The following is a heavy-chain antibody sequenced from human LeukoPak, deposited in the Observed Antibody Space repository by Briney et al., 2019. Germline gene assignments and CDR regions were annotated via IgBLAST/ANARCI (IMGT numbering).Heavy chain of an antibody. D-gene: IGHD6-19*01. CDR3: AKAEYSSVWFFDF. J-gene: IGHJ4*02. V-gene: IGHV3-23*01. CDR2: VRSSSSDP. Sequence: GGSLRLSCTGSGFTFSSFAMSWVRQAPGKGLEWVSGVRSSSSDPYYADSVKGRFTLSRDNSKNTLFLQLNSLRAEDTAVYYCAKAEYSSVWFFDFWGQGTLVTVSS. CDR1: GFTFSSFA.